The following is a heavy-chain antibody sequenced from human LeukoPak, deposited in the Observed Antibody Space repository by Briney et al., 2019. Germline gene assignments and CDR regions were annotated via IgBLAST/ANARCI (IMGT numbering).Heavy chain of an antibody. D-gene: IGHD3-22*01. Sequence: SETLSLTCAVYGGSFSGCYWSWIRHPPRRGLEWSGEINHSGSTNYNPSLKSRVTISVDTAKNQFSLTLSSVTAADTAVYYCARGLTPDSYDSSGPHDIWGQGTMVTVSS. CDR3: ARGLTPDSYDSSGPHDI. V-gene: IGHV4-34*01. CDR2: INHSGST. J-gene: IGHJ3*02. CDR1: GGSFSGCY.